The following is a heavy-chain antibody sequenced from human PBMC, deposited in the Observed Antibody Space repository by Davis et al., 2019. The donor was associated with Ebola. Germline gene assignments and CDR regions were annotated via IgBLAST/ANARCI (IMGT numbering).Heavy chain of an antibody. Sequence: MPSETLSLTCAVSGGSISSSSWWSWVRQSPGKGLEWIGEIYHGGTTNYNPSLKSRITISLDKSKNQFSLKLSSVTAADTAVYYCARDYYDSSGYLWYFDLWGRGTLVTVSS. D-gene: IGHD3-22*01. CDR1: GGSISSSSW. CDR3: ARDYYDSSGYLWYFDL. CDR2: IYHGGTT. V-gene: IGHV4-4*02. J-gene: IGHJ2*01.